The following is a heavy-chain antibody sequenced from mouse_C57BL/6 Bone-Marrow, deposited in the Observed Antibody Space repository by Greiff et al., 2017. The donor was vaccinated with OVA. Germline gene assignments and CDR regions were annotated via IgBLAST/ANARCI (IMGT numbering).Heavy chain of an antibody. CDR1: GFNIKDDY. CDR2: IDPENGDT. J-gene: IGHJ3*01. V-gene: IGHV14-4*01. Sequence: EVQLVESGAELVRPGASVKLSCTASGFNIKDDYMHWVKQRPEQGLEWIGWIDPENGDTEYASKFQGKATITADTSSNTAYLQLSSLTSEDTAVYYCTTPTGSWFAYWGQGTLVTVSA. CDR3: TTPTGSWFAY.